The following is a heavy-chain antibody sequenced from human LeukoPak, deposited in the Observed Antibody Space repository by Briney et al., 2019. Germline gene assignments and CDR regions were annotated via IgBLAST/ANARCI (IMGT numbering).Heavy chain of an antibody. CDR2: INHSGST. D-gene: IGHD6-13*01. J-gene: IGHJ4*02. V-gene: IGHV4-34*01. Sequence: KPSETLSLTCAVYGGSFSGYYWSWIRQPPGKGLEWIGEINHSGSTNYNPSLKSRVTISVDTSKNQFSLKLSSVTAADTAVYYCARRVRPAAFFDYWGQGTLVTVSS. CDR1: GGSFSGYY. CDR3: ARRVRPAAFFDY.